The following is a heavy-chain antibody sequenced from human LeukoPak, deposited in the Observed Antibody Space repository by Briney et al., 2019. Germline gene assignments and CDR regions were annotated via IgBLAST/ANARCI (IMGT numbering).Heavy chain of an antibody. CDR1: GGSISSYY. CDR3: ASSPLWSGYYNWFDP. Sequence: SETLSLTCTVSGGSISSYYWSWIRQPPGKGLEWIAYIYYSGSTNYNPSLKSRVTISVDTSKNQFSLKLSSVTAADTAVYYCASSPLWSGYYNWFDPWGQGTLVTVSS. D-gene: IGHD3-3*01. J-gene: IGHJ5*02. CDR2: IYYSGST. V-gene: IGHV4-59*08.